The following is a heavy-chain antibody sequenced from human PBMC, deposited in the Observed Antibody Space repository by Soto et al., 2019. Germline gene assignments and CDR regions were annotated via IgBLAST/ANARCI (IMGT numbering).Heavy chain of an antibody. Sequence: ESGGGLVKPGGSLRLSCTASGFTLRDYNMNWVRQAPGKGLEWVSYISTWSSYSFYADSVKGRFTISRDNSKSSLYLQMNSLRDEDTAVYYCARASHDYGELDYWGQGALVTVSS. CDR1: GFTLRDYN. D-gene: IGHD4-17*01. CDR3: ARASHDYGELDY. V-gene: IGHV3-21*01. J-gene: IGHJ4*02. CDR2: ISTWSSYS.